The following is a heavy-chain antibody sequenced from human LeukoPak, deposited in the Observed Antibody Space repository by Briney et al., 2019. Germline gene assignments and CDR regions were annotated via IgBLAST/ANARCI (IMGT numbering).Heavy chain of an antibody. CDR2: INHSGST. CDR3: ARGRDYDILTGYYYYYGMDV. D-gene: IGHD3-9*01. CDR1: GGSFSGYY. J-gene: IGHJ6*02. V-gene: IGHV4-34*01. Sequence: SETLSLTCAVYGGSFSGYYWSWIRQPPGKGLEWIGEINHSGSTNYNPSLKSRVTISVDTSKNQFSLKLSSVTAADTAVYYCARGRDYDILTGYYYYYGMDVWGQGTTVTVPS.